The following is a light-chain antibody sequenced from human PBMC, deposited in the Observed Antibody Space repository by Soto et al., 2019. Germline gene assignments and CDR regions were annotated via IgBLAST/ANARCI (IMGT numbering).Light chain of an antibody. CDR3: QQANSFPLT. CDR1: QDIAVW. Sequence: DIQMTQSPSSVPASVGDRVTITCRASQDIAVWLGWYQQKPGKAPKLLIHEASSLQSGVPSRFSGSGSGTDFTLNISSLQPEDFATYYCQQANSFPLTFGGGTKVEI. V-gene: IGKV1D-12*01. CDR2: EAS. J-gene: IGKJ4*01.